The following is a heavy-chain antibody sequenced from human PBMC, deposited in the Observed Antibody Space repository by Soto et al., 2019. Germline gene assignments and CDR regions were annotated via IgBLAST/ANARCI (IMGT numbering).Heavy chain of an antibody. CDR2: IYSGGST. Sequence: PSETLSLTCTVSGDSISSGGYYWSWVRQAPGKGLEWVSVIYSGGSTYYADSVKGRFTISRDNSKNTLYLQMNSLRAEDTAVYYCARDRIAVAGNPEYFQHWGQGTLVTVSS. J-gene: IGHJ1*01. V-gene: IGHV3-66*01. D-gene: IGHD6-19*01. CDR3: ARDRIAVAGNPEYFQH. CDR1: GDSISSGGYY.